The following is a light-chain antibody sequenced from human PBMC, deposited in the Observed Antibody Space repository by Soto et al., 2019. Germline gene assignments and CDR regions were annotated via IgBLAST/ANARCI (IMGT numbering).Light chain of an antibody. CDR2: GAS. Sequence: EIVLTQSPGTLSLSPGERATLSCRASQSVSSNYLAWYQQKPGQAPRLLIYGASSRATGIPDRFSGSGSGTDFSLTVRRLEPEHFAVYYCQQYGSSLTWTFGQGTKVEIK. J-gene: IGKJ1*01. V-gene: IGKV3-20*01. CDR1: QSVSSNY. CDR3: QQYGSSLTWT.